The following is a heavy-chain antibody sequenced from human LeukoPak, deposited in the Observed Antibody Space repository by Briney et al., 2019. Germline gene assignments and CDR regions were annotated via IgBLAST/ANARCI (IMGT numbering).Heavy chain of an antibody. CDR1: GFTFDDYA. CDR3: TTDQTFGGVIVGNDAFDI. D-gene: IGHD3-16*02. V-gene: IGHV3-9*01. J-gene: IGHJ3*02. CDR2: ISWNSGSI. Sequence: GGSLRLSCAASGFTFDDYAMHWVRQAPGKGLEWVSGISWNSGSIGYADSVKGRFTISRDNAKNSLYLQMNSLKTEDTAVYYCTTDQTFGGVIVGNDAFDIWGQGTMVTVSS.